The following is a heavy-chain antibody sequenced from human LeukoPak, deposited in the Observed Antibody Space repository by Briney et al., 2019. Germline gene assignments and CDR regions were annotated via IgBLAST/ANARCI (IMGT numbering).Heavy chain of an antibody. CDR1: GFPFSSYA. Sequence: GGSLRLSCSASGFPFSSYAMHWVRQAPGKGLEYVSAISDSGGSTYYADSVKGRFTISRDNSKNMLYLQMNSLRAEDTAVYYCARGGDSLHYWGQGTLVTVSS. CDR2: ISDSGGST. D-gene: IGHD3-10*01. CDR3: ARGGDSLHY. J-gene: IGHJ4*02. V-gene: IGHV3-64*04.